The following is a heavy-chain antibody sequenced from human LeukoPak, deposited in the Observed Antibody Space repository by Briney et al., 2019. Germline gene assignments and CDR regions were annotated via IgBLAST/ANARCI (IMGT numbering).Heavy chain of an antibody. CDR3: ARARSMVRGVSSYYFDY. V-gene: IGHV4-39*01. D-gene: IGHD3-10*01. J-gene: IGHJ4*02. Sequence: PSETLSLTCTGSGGSISSSSYYWGWIRQPPGKGLEWIGSIYYSGSTYYNPSLKSRVTISVDTSKNQFSLKLSPVTAADTAVYYCARARSMVRGVSSYYFDYWGQGTLVTVSS. CDR2: IYYSGST. CDR1: GGSISSSSYY.